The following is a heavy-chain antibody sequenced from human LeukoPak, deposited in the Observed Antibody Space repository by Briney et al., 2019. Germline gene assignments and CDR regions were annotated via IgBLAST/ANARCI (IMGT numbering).Heavy chain of an antibody. Sequence: PGGSLRLSCAASGFTFSSYVMSRVRQAPGKGLEWVSAISGSGGSTYYPDSVKGRFTISRDNSKNTLYLQMNSLRAEDTAVYYCARDPEEGGVQYHFDYWGQGTLVTVSS. CDR2: ISGSGGST. V-gene: IGHV3-23*01. CDR1: GFTFSSYV. J-gene: IGHJ4*02. CDR3: ARDPEEGGVQYHFDY. D-gene: IGHD4-11*01.